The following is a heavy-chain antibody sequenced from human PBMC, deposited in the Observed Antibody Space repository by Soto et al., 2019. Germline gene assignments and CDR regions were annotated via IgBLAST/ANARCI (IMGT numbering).Heavy chain of an antibody. CDR3: AHRPGYSYGYYYYYGMDV. CDR1: GYSISSSNW. V-gene: IGHV4-28*01. J-gene: IGHJ6*02. D-gene: IGHD5-18*01. CDR2: IYYSGST. Sequence: PAETLSLTCAVSGYSISSSNWWGWIRQPPGKGLEWIGYIYYSGSTYYNPSLKSRVTMSVDTSKNQVVLTMTNMDPVDTATYYCAHRPGYSYGYYYYYGMDVWGQGTTVTVSS.